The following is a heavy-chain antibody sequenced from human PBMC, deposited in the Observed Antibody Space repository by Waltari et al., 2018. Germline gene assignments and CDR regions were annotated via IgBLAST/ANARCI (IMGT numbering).Heavy chain of an antibody. Sequence: QAPGKGLEWVSVIYSGGSTYYADSVKGRFTISRDNSKNTLYLQMNSLRAEDTAVYYCARVVATINWYFDLWGRGTLVTVSS. J-gene: IGHJ2*01. D-gene: IGHD5-12*01. CDR3: ARVVATINWYFDL. V-gene: IGHV3-53*01. CDR2: IYSGGST.